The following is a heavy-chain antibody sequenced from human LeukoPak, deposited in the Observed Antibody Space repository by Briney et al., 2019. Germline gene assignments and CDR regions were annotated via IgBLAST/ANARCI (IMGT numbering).Heavy chain of an antibody. CDR1: GGSFSGHY. Sequence: SETLSLTCAVYGGSFSGHYWSWIRQPPGKGLEWIGEINHSGSTNYNPSLKSRVTISVDTSKKQFSLKLSSVTAADTAVYYCARAAAPRGAFDIWGQGTMVTVSS. CDR3: ARAAAPRGAFDI. D-gene: IGHD6-25*01. CDR2: INHSGST. V-gene: IGHV4-34*01. J-gene: IGHJ3*02.